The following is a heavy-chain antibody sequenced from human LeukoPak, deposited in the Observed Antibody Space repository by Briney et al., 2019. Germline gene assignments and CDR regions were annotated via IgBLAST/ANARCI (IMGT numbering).Heavy chain of an antibody. CDR3: ARDISYYSGSYFSGGFDY. CDR1: GFTFSTYA. CDR2: ISYDGSNK. J-gene: IGHJ4*02. V-gene: IGHV3-30*04. D-gene: IGHD1-26*01. Sequence: GGSLRLSCAASGFTFSTYAMHWVRQAPGKGLEWVAAISYDGSNKNYADSVKGRFTISRDNSKNTLYLQMNSLRAEDTAMYYCARDISYYSGSYFSGGFDYWGQGTLVTVSS.